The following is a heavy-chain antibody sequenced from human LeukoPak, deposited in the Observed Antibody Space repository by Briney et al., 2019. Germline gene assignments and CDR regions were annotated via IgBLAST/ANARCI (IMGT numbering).Heavy chain of an antibody. Sequence: SETLSLTCAVYGGSFSGYYWSWIRQPPGKGLEWIGEINHSGSTNYNPSLKSRVTISVDTSKNQFSLKLSSVTAADTAVYYCARQVWWSARGYDYWGQGTLVTVSS. CDR2: INHSGST. CDR1: GGSFSGYY. V-gene: IGHV4-34*01. J-gene: IGHJ4*02. D-gene: IGHD2-8*02. CDR3: ARQVWWSARGYDY.